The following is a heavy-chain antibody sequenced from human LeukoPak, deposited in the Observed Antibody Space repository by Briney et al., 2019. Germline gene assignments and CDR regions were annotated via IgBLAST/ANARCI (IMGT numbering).Heavy chain of an antibody. CDR3: ARHSSLRTFDY. Sequence: SETLSLTCAVSGGSISSGGYSWSWIRQPPGKGLEWIGYIYHSGSTYYNPSLKSRVTISVDRSKNQFSLKLSSVTAADTALYYCARHSSLRTFDYWGQGTLVTVSS. D-gene: IGHD1-1*01. V-gene: IGHV4-30-2*01. J-gene: IGHJ4*02. CDR2: IYHSGST. CDR1: GGSISSGGYS.